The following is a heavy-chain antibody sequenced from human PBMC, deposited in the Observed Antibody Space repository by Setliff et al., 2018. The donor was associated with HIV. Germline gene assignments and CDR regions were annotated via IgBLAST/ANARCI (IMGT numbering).Heavy chain of an antibody. Sequence: SVTVSCKASGGTFSNYAFSWVRQAPGQGLEWMGGLIPIVDITKSTQKFRDRVTFTADESTKTAQMELSGLTFEDTAVYYCAKGPNFEDAFDIWGQGTVVTVSS. D-gene: IGHD2-8*01. V-gene: IGHV1-69*10. CDR1: GGTFSNYA. J-gene: IGHJ3*02. CDR2: LIPIVDIT. CDR3: AKGPNFEDAFDI.